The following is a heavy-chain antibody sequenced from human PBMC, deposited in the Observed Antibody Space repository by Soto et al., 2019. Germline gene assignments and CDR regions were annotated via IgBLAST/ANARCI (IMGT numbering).Heavy chain of an antibody. CDR3: ARVNSSGWYYFDY. Sequence: ESGGGVVQPGRSLRLSCAASGFTFSSYGMHWVRQAPGKGLEWVAVIWYDGSNKYYADSVKGRFTISRDNSKNTLYLQMNSLRAEDTAVYYCARVNSSGWYYFDYWGQGTLVTVSS. J-gene: IGHJ4*02. CDR1: GFTFSSYG. V-gene: IGHV3-33*01. D-gene: IGHD6-19*01. CDR2: IWYDGSNK.